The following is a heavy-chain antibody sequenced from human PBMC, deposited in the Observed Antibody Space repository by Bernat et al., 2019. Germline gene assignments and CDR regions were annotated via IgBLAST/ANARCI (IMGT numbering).Heavy chain of an antibody. CDR3: ARTCGDTSCPLQFDS. V-gene: IGHV1-2*06. J-gene: IGHJ4*02. D-gene: IGHD2-2*01. Sequence: QVQLVQSGAEVKKPGASVKVSCKASGYTFTGYYIHWVRQAPGQGLEWMGRINPNSGTTKYAENFQGRVTMTRDTSISTAYMELSSLRSDDTAVFYCARTCGDTSCPLQFDSWGQGTLVTVSS. CDR2: INPNSGTT. CDR1: GYTFTGYY.